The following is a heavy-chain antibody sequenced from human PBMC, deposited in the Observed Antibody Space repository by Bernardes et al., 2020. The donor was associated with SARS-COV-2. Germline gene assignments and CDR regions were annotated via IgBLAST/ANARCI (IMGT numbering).Heavy chain of an antibody. J-gene: IGHJ6*02. Sequence: WGSLRLSCAASGFTFSSYGMHWVRKAPGKGLEWVSVVSFDGSNRYYADSVKGRFTISRDNSKNTLYLQMNSLRAEDTAVYYCARVDGGIVVVPAAMDVWGQGTTVTVSS. V-gene: IGHV3-30*03. CDR3: ARVDGGIVVVPAAMDV. CDR1: GFTFSSYG. D-gene: IGHD2-2*01. CDR2: VSFDGSNR.